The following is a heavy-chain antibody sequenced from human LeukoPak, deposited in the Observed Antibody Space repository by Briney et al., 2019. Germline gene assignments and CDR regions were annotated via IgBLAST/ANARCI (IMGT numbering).Heavy chain of an antibody. D-gene: IGHD6-19*01. J-gene: IGHJ6*03. V-gene: IGHV6-1*01. Sequence: SQTLSLTCVISGDSVSSNSAAWNWIRQSPSRGLEWLGRTYYRSKWYNDYAVSVKSQITINPDTSKNQFSLQLNSVTPEDTAVYYCAKSRQWLTDYYYYMDVWGKGTTVTVSS. CDR3: AKSRQWLTDYYYYMDV. CDR1: GDSVSSNSAA. CDR2: TYYRSKWYN.